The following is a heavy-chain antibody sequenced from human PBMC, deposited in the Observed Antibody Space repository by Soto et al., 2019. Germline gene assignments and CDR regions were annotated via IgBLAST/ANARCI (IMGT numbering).Heavy chain of an antibody. D-gene: IGHD4-17*01. J-gene: IGHJ3*02. CDR3: AKDRHLDYGDYVLDAFDI. CDR2: ISGSGGST. CDR1: GFTFSSYA. V-gene: IGHV3-23*01. Sequence: EVQLLESGGGLVQPGGSLRLSCAASGFTFSSYAMSWVRQAPGKGLERVPAISGSGGSTYYADSVKGRFTISRDNSKNTLYLQMNSLRAEDTAVYYCAKDRHLDYGDYVLDAFDIWGQGTMVTVAS.